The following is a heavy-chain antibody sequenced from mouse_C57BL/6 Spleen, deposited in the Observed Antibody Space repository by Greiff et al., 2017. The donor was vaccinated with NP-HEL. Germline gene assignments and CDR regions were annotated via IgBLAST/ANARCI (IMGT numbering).Heavy chain of an antibody. CDR3: ARSLITTVLSHWYFDV. J-gene: IGHJ1*03. V-gene: IGHV1-81*01. Sequence: QVQLQQSGAELARPGASVKLSCKASGYTFTSYGISWVKQRTGQGLEWIGEIYPRSGNTYYNEKFKGKATLTADKSSSTAYMELRSLTSEDSAVYFCARSLITTVLSHWYFDVWGTGTTVTVSS. CDR1: GYTFTSYG. CDR2: IYPRSGNT. D-gene: IGHD1-2*01.